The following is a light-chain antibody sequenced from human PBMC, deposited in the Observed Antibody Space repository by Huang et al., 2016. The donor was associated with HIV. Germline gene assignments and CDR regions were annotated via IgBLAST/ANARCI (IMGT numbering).Light chain of an antibody. Sequence: ELVLTQSPATLSLSPGERATLTCRASQIVGGYFAWYQQKPGQATRLLIYDAADRASDIAARVRGSGSGTGFTLTISSREPEDFAVYYCQRRTNWPPGFTFGPGTKVDIK. CDR2: DAA. V-gene: IGKV3-11*01. J-gene: IGKJ3*01. CDR1: QIVGGY. CDR3: QRRTNWPPGFT.